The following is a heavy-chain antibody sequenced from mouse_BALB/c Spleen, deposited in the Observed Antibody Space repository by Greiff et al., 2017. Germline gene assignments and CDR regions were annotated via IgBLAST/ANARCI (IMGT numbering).Heavy chain of an antibody. V-gene: IGHV5-12-2*01. Sequence: EVMLVESGGGLVQPGGSLKLSCAASGFTFSSYTMSWVRQTPEKRLEWVAYISNGGGSTYYPDTVKGRFTISRDNAKNTLYLQMSSLKSEDTAMYYCARHEEVRRGYAMDYWGQGTSVTVSS. CDR3: ARHEEVRRGYAMDY. CDR1: GFTFSSYT. CDR2: ISNGGGST. J-gene: IGHJ4*01. D-gene: IGHD2-14*01.